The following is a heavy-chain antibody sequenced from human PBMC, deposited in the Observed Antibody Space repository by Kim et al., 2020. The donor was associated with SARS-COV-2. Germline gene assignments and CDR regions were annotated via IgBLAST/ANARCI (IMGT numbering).Heavy chain of an antibody. CDR2: IDSDGSDT. Sequence: GGSLRLSCAASGFTFDSYWMHWVRQAPGKGLVWVSRIDSDGSDTIYADSVKGRFTISRDNAKNTLYLQMNSLRTEDTAVYYCVRGSESYSVGSWGQGTLVTVSS. CDR3: VRGSESYSVGS. D-gene: IGHD1-26*01. V-gene: IGHV3-74*01. J-gene: IGHJ4*02. CDR1: GFTFDSYW.